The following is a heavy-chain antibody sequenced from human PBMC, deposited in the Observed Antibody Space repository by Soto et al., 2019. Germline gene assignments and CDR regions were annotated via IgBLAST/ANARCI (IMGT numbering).Heavy chain of an antibody. J-gene: IGHJ4*02. D-gene: IGHD3-9*01. CDR2: IIPIFGTA. Sequence: SVQGSCKASGYTFTSYGNSWVRQAPAQGREWMGGIIPIFGTANYAQKFQGRVTITADESTSTAYMELSSLRSEDTAVYYCARDGGTYYDILTGYYYFDYWGQGTLVTVSS. V-gene: IGHV1-69*13. CDR1: GYTFTSYG. CDR3: ARDGGTYYDILTGYYYFDY.